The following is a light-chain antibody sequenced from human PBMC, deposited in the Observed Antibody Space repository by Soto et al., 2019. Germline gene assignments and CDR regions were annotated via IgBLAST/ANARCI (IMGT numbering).Light chain of an antibody. J-gene: IGKJ1*01. V-gene: IGKV3-20*01. CDR3: HQYGYSLWT. Sequence: EIVLTQSPATLSLSPGERATLSCRASQSVGSYLAWYQHKPGQAPRLLIYGASSRATGIPDRFSGSGSGTDFTLTISRLEPEDFALYYCHQYGYSLWTFGQGTKVDIK. CDR2: GAS. CDR1: QSVGSY.